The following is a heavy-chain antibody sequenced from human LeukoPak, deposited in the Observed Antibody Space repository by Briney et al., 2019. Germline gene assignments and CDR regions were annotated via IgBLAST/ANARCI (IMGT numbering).Heavy chain of an antibody. CDR2: IIPIFGTA. J-gene: IGHJ4*02. CDR1: GGTFSSYA. D-gene: IGHD2-15*01. Sequence: SVKVSCKASGGTFSSYAISRVRQAPGQGLEWMGGIIPIFGTANYAQKFQGRVTITADESTSTAYMELSSLRSEDTAVYYCASGYCSGGSCYQKLDYWGQGTLVTVSS. CDR3: ASGYCSGGSCYQKLDY. V-gene: IGHV1-69*13.